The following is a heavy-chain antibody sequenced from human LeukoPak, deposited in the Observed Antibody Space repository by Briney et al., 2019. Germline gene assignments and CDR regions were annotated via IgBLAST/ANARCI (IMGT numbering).Heavy chain of an antibody. D-gene: IGHD1-14*01. V-gene: IGHV1-2*02. J-gene: IGHJ3*02. CDR2: INPNSGVT. Sequence: ASAKVSCKASGYTFIDYFIQWMRHTPEQGLEWLGWINPNSGVTRDARKFQGRVTLARDKAAYMELSSLKYDDTAVYYCARAVSGTLGGGFDIWGQGTAVTVSS. CDR3: ARAVSGTLGGGFDI. CDR1: GYTFIDYF.